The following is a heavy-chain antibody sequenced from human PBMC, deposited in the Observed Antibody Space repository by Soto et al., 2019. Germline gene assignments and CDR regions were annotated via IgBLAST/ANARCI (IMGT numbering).Heavy chain of an antibody. CDR2: IRSKANSYAT. CDR3: ARSGYSSGPGSYYFGRDFDS. Sequence: PGGSLRLSCAASGFTFSGSAMHWVRQASGKGLEWVGLIRSKANSYATAYAASVKGRFTISRDDSKNTAYLQMNSLKTEDTAVHSCARSGYSSGPGSYYFGRDFDSWGQGALVTVSS. J-gene: IGHJ4*02. V-gene: IGHV3-73*01. CDR1: GFTFSGSA. D-gene: IGHD3-10*01.